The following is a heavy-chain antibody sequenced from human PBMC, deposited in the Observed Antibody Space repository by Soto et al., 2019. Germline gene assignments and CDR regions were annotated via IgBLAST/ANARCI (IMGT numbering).Heavy chain of an antibody. J-gene: IGHJ5*01. D-gene: IGHD2-15*01. CDR1: GDSISTVDYF. Sequence: SETLSLTCSVSGDSISTVDYFWAWIRQPPGQALEYIGYIYKSTTTYYNPSFESRVAIPLDTSKSQFSLNVTSVTAADTAVYFCARGRYCLTGRCFPNWFDSWGQGTLVTVSS. CDR2: IYKSTTT. CDR3: ARGRYCLTGRCFPNWFDS. V-gene: IGHV4-30-4*01.